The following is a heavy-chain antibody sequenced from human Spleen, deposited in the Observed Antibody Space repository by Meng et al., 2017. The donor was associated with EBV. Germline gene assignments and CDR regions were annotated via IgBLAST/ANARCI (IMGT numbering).Heavy chain of an antibody. Sequence: HVQLQESGPGLVRPSETLSLTCTVSGGSVSSASYHWNWIRQPPGKGLEWIGYIYYSGSTNYNSSLKSRVTISVDTSKTQFSLKLNAMTAADTAVYYCARSYGASADYWGQGTLVTVSS. V-gene: IGHV4-61*01. CDR3: ARSYGASADY. D-gene: IGHD3-10*01. CDR2: IYYSGST. J-gene: IGHJ4*02. CDR1: GGSVSSASYH.